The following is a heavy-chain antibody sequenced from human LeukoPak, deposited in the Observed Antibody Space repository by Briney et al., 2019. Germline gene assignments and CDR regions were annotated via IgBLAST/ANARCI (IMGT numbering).Heavy chain of an antibody. J-gene: IGHJ4*02. D-gene: IGHD5-18*01. CDR3: ARSSGYTYGSDY. V-gene: IGHV4-59*08. CDR1: GVSISSYD. CDR2: IYFSGSI. Sequence: SETLSLTCSVSGVSISSYDWSWIRQPPGRGQELDGYIYFSGSINYYPSLKSRVTISADTYKNQLYLTLSSVTAADTAVYYCARSSGYTYGSDYWGQGTLVTVSS.